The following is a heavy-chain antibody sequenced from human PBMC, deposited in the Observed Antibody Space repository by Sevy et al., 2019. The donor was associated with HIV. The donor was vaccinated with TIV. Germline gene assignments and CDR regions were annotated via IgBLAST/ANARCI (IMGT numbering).Heavy chain of an antibody. V-gene: IGHV1-2*04. CDR1: GYTFTGYY. J-gene: IGHJ4*02. Sequence: ASVKVSCKASGYTFTGYYMHWVRQAPGQGLEWMGWINPNRGGTNYAQKFQGWVTVTRDTSISTAYMELSRLRSDDTAVYYCARVDGASGWYEFDYWGQGTLVTVSS. CDR2: INPNRGGT. D-gene: IGHD6-19*01. CDR3: ARVDGASGWYEFDY.